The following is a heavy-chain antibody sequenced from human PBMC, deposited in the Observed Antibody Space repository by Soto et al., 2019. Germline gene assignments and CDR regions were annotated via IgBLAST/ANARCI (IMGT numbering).Heavy chain of an antibody. J-gene: IGHJ4*02. CDR3: ASRSTVTTPGGIDY. CDR1: GGSFSGYY. D-gene: IGHD4-4*01. V-gene: IGHV4-34*01. Sequence: SETLSLTCAVYGGSFSGYYWSWIRQPPGKGLEWIGEINHSGSTNYNPSLKSRVTISVDTSKNQFSLKLSSVTAADTAVYYCASRSTVTTPGGIDYWGQGTLVTVSS. CDR2: INHSGST.